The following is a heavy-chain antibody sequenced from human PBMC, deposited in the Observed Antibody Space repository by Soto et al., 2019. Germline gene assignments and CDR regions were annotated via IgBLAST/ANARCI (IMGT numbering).Heavy chain of an antibody. J-gene: IGHJ4*02. CDR3: ARIDDYGDYVTDY. CDR1: GFTFTNYW. Sequence: EVQLVQSGGGSVQPGGSLRLSCAASGFTFTNYWMHWVRQVPGKGLVWVSRIDGVGAGTSYSDSVRGRFTISRDNAENMLYLQMTSLRAEDTAVYYCARIDDYGDYVTDYWGQGALVTVSS. D-gene: IGHD4-17*01. CDR2: IDGVGAGT. V-gene: IGHV3-74*01.